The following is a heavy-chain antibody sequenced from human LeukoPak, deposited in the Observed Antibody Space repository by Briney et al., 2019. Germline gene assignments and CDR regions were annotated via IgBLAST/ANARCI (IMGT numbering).Heavy chain of an antibody. D-gene: IGHD2-2*01. CDR2: IYYSGST. V-gene: IGHV4-59*01. Sequence: PSETLSLTCTVSGGSISSYYWSWIRQPPGKGLEWIGYIYYSGSTNYNPSLKSRVTISVDTSKNQFSLKLSSVTAADTAVYYCARGGPAAALVDVWGQGTTVTVSS. J-gene: IGHJ6*02. CDR3: ARGGPAAALVDV. CDR1: GGSISSYY.